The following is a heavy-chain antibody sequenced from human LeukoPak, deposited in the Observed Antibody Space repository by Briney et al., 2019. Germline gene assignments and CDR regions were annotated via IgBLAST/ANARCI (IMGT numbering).Heavy chain of an antibody. CDR2: INPNSGGT. CDR3: ARGPLGDYDFWSGYSNYFDY. CDR1: GYTLTGYY. Sequence: ASVKVSCKASGYTLTGYYMHWVRQAPGQGLEWMGWINPNSGGTNYAQKFQGRVTMTRDTSISTAYMELSRLRSDDTAVYYCARGPLGDYDFWSGYSNYFDYWGQGTLVTVSS. J-gene: IGHJ4*02. V-gene: IGHV1-2*02. D-gene: IGHD3-3*01.